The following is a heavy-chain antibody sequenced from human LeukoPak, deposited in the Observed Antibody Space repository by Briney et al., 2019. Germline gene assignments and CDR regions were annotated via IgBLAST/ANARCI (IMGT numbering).Heavy chain of an antibody. CDR1: GGSISSYY. J-gene: IGHJ6*03. Sequence: PSETLFLTCIVSGGSISSYYWSWIRQPAGKGLEWIGRIYTSGSTNYNPSLKSRVTMSVDTSKNQFSLKLSSVTAADTAVYYCARDIGTSQYYYMDVWGKGTTVTVSS. CDR2: IYTSGST. D-gene: IGHD2-2*01. V-gene: IGHV4-4*07. CDR3: ARDIGTSQYYYMDV.